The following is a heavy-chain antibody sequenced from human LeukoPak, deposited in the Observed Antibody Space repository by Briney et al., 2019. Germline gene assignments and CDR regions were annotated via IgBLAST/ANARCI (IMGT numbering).Heavy chain of an antibody. J-gene: IGHJ4*02. D-gene: IGHD3-3*01. CDR1: GYTFTSYG. V-gene: IGHV1-18*01. Sequence: ASVKVSCKASGYTFTSYGISWVRKAPGQGLEWMGWISAYNGNTNYAQKLQGRVTMTTDTSTSTAYMELRSLRSDDTAVYYCARTGLRFLEWLPRDYWGQGTLVTVSS. CDR2: ISAYNGNT. CDR3: ARTGLRFLEWLPRDY.